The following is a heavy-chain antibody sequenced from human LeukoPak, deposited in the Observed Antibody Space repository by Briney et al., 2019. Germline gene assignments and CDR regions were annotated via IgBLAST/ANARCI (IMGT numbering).Heavy chain of an antibody. CDR3: ARLRTGYSSRPFDY. D-gene: IGHD6-13*01. Sequence: PSETLSLTCAVSGDSISSGGYSWSWIRQPPGKGLEWIAYIHDSGSTYNNPSLKTRLSISIDTSKNQFSLKLNSVTAADTAVYYCARLRTGYSSRPFDYWGQGTLVTVSS. V-gene: IGHV4-30-4*07. CDR1: GDSISSGGYS. J-gene: IGHJ4*02. CDR2: IHDSGST.